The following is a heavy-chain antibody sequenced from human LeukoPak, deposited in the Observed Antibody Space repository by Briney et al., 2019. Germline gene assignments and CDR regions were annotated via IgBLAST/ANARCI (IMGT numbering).Heavy chain of an antibody. CDR3: ARGNYYDSSGYYYVAGDY. D-gene: IGHD3-22*01. V-gene: IGHV1-8*03. CDR1: GYTFTSYA. J-gene: IGHJ4*02. CDR2: MNPNSGNT. Sequence: ASVKVSCKASGYTFTSYAMNWVRQAPGQGLEWMGWMNPNSGNTGYAQKFQGRVTITRNTSISTAYMELSSLRSEDTAVYYCARGNYYDSSGYYYVAGDYWGQGTLVTVSS.